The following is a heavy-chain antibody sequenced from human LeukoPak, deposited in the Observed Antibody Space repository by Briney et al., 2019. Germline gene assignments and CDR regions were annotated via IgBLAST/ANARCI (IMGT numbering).Heavy chain of an antibody. J-gene: IGHJ5*02. Sequence: PSETLSLTCTVSGGSISSGDYYWSWIRQPPGKGLEWIGYIYYSGSTYYNPSLKSRVTISVDRSKNQFSLKLSSVTAADTAVYYCARDLGPFRALADDEYSSSQDQSWFDPWGQGTLVTVSS. CDR3: ARDLGPFRALADDEYSSSQDQSWFDP. CDR1: GGSISSGDYY. CDR2: IYYSGST. V-gene: IGHV4-30-4*01. D-gene: IGHD6-6*01.